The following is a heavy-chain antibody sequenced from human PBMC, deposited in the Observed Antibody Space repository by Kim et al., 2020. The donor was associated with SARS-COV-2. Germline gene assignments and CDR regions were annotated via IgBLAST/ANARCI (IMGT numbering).Heavy chain of an antibody. CDR2: IWCDGSNK. V-gene: IGHV3-33*01. D-gene: IGHD3-22*01. CDR3: ARDIYYDSSGYSDY. Sequence: GGSLRLSCAASGFTFSSYGMHWVRQAPGKGLEWVAVIWCDGSNKYYADSVKGRFTISRDNSKNTLYLQMNSLRAEDTAVYYCARDIYYDSSGYSDYWGQGTLVTVSS. J-gene: IGHJ4*02. CDR1: GFTFSSYG.